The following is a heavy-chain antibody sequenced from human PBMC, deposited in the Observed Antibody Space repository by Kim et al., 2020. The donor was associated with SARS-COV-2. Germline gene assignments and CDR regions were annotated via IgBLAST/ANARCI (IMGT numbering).Heavy chain of an antibody. V-gene: IGHV3-21*01. Sequence: GGSLRLSCAASGFTFSSYSMNWVRQAPGKGLEWVSSISSSSSYIYYADSVKGRFTISRDNAKNSLYLQMNSLRAEDTAVYYCARDLSRGWSVTSTTRFDPWGQGILVTVSS. J-gene: IGHJ5*01. CDR3: ARDLSRGWSVTSTTRFDP. D-gene: IGHD3-10*01. CDR1: GFTFSSYS. CDR2: ISSSSSYI.